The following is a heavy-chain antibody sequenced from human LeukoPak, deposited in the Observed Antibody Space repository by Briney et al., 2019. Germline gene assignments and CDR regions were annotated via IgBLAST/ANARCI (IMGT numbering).Heavy chain of an antibody. Sequence: GASVKVSCKASGGTFSSYAISWVRQAPRPGLEWMGRIIPIFGTANYAQKFQGRVTITADKSTSTAYMELSSLRSEDTAVYYCARADTLRSFDYWGQGNLVTVSS. CDR2: IIPIFGTA. D-gene: IGHD4-17*01. CDR3: ARADTLRSFDY. J-gene: IGHJ4*02. V-gene: IGHV1-69*06. CDR1: GGTFSSYA.